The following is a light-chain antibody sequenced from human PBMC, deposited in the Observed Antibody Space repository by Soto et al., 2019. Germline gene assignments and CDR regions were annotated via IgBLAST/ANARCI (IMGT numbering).Light chain of an antibody. CDR1: SGAVTSGHY. J-gene: IGLJ1*01. CDR3: LLSYSGARV. Sequence: QAVVTQEPSLTVSPGGTGTLTCGSSSGAVTSGHYPYWFQQKPGQAPRTLIYDTSNKHSWTPARFSGSLLGGKAALTLAGAQPEDEAEYYCLLSYSGARVFGTGTKVTVL. V-gene: IGLV7-46*01. CDR2: DTS.